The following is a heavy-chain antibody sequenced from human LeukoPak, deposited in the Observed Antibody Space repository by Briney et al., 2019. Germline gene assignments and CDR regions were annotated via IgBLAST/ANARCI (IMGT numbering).Heavy chain of an antibody. V-gene: IGHV3-30*04. CDR3: AKVGVEMATITSAVFDY. J-gene: IGHJ4*02. D-gene: IGHD5-24*01. CDR2: ISYDGSNK. Sequence: HTGGSLRLSCAASGFTFSSYAMHWVRQAPGKGLEWVAVISYDGSNKYYADSVKGRFTISRDNSKNTLYLQMNSLRAEDTAVYYCAKVGVEMATITSAVFDYWGQGTLVTVSS. CDR1: GFTFSSYA.